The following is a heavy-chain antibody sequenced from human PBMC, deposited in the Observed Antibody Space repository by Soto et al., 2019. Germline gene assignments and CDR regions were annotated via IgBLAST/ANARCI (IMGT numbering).Heavy chain of an antibody. V-gene: IGHV3-53*04. CDR1: GFTVSSNY. D-gene: IGHD2-21*02. CDR2: IYSGGST. CDR3: ASACGGDCFGAFDV. Sequence: GGSLRLSCAASGFTVSSNYMSWVRQAPGKGLEWVSVIYSGGSTYYADSVRGRVTISRHNSKNTLYLQMNILRAEDTAVYYCASACGGDCFGAFDVWGQGTRVTVSS. J-gene: IGHJ3*01.